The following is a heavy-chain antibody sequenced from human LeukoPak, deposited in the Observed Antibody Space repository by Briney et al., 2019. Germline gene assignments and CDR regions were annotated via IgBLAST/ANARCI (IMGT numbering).Heavy chain of an antibody. CDR2: ISYDGSNK. D-gene: IGHD3-22*01. V-gene: IGHV3-30*03. J-gene: IGHJ4*02. CDR1: GFTFSSYG. Sequence: GGSLRLSCAASGFTFSSYGMHWVRQAPGKGLEWVAVISYDGSNKYYADSVKGRFTISRDNSKNTLYLQMNSLRAEDTAVYYCARDYYYDSSGYYPYYWGQGTLVTVSS. CDR3: ARDYYYDSSGYYPYY.